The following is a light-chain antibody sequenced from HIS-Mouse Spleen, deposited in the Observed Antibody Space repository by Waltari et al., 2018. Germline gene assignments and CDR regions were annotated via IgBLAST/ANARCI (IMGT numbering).Light chain of an antibody. CDR3: SSYAGSSTFEV. V-gene: IGLV2-23*03. CDR2: EGS. CDR1: SSDVGSYNP. J-gene: IGLJ2*01. Sequence: QSALTQPASVSGSPGQSNTISCTGTSSDVGSYNPVSWYQQHPGKAPKLTIYEGSKRPSGVSNRISGSKSGNTASLTISGLQTEDEADYYSSSYAGSSTFEVFGGGTRLSGL.